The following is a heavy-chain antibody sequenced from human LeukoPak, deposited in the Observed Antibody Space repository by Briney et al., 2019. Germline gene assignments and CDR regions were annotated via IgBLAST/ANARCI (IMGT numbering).Heavy chain of an antibody. V-gene: IGHV4-61*02. D-gene: IGHD1-1*01. CDR1: GGSISSGSYY. J-gene: IGHJ4*02. Sequence: SQTLSLTCTVSGGSISSGSYYWSWIRQPAGTGLEWIGRIYTSGSTNYNPSLKSRVTISVDTSKNQFSLKLSSVTAADTAVYYCARDGGGTTTSLFDYWGQGTLVTVSS. CDR3: ARDGGGTTTSLFDY. CDR2: IYTSGST.